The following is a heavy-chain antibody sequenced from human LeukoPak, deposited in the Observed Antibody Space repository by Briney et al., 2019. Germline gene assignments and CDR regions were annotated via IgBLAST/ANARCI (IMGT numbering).Heavy chain of an antibody. CDR3: ARHIGGGIEDMDV. CDR1: GGSIGTYY. Sequence: SETLSLTCTVSGGSIGTYYWSWVRQSPGKGLEWIGYIYVTGNRYNPYLPSRVTISEDTSRNQFFLKMSSVPAEDTAVYYCARHIGGGIEDMDVWGKGTKVTVSS. V-gene: IGHV4-59*08. J-gene: IGHJ6*03. D-gene: IGHD3-16*02. CDR2: IYVTGN.